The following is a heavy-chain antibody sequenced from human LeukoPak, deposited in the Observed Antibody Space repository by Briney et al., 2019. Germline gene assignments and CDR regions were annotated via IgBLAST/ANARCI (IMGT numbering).Heavy chain of an antibody. D-gene: IGHD3-10*02. CDR3: TRLGLVPGY. CDR2: IRSKANSYAT. J-gene: IGHJ4*01. CDR1: GFTFSGSA. Sequence: GGSLRLSCAASGFTFSGSAMHWVRQASGKGLEWVGRIRSKANSYATAYAASVKGRFTISRDDSKNTAYLQMNSLKTEDTAVYYCTRLGLVPGYWGXGTLXTVSS. V-gene: IGHV3-73*01.